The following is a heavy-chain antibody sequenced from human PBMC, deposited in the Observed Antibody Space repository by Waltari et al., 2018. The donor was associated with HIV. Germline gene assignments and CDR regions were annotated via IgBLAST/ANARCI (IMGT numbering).Heavy chain of an antibody. J-gene: IGHJ4*02. CDR1: GFTFSTYG. V-gene: IGHV3-30*02. D-gene: IGHD1-26*01. CDR2: IRYDGSNK. CDR3: AKDGSYFDLDY. Sequence: QVQLVESGGGGVQPGGSLILSCAAPGFTFSTYGMHWVRQAPGKGLEWVAFIRYDGSNKYYADSVKGRFTISRDNSKNTLYLQMNSLRVEDTAVYYCAKDGSYFDLDYWGQGTLVTVSS.